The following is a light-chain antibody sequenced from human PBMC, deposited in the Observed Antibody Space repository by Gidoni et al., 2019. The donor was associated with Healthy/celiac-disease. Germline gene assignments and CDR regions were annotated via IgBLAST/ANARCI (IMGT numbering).Light chain of an antibody. CDR1: QSFSSN. CDR2: GAS. Sequence: EIVMTQSPATLSVSPGERATLSCRASQSFSSNLAWYQQKPGQAPRLLIYGASTRATGIPARFSGSGSGTEFTLTISSLQSEDFAVYYCQSKVYTFGQGTKLEIK. J-gene: IGKJ2*01. CDR3: QSKVYT. V-gene: IGKV3-15*01.